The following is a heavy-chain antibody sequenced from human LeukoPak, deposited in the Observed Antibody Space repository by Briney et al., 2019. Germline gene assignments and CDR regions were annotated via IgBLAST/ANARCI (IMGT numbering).Heavy chain of an antibody. D-gene: IGHD3-22*01. CDR2: IIPIFGTT. CDR1: GGTFNSYA. J-gene: IGHJ4*02. Sequence: ASVKVSCKASGGTFNSYAISWVRQAPGQGLEWMGGIIPIFGTTNYARKFRGRVTLTADKSTRTAYMELSSLRSEDTAVYYCARDMLYYDSRALDYWGQGTLVTVSS. CDR3: ARDMLYYDSRALDY. V-gene: IGHV1-69*06.